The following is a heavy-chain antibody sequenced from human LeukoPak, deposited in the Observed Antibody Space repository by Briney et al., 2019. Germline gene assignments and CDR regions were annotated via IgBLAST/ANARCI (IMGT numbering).Heavy chain of an antibody. CDR1: GFTFSSYA. Sequence: GGSLRLSCATSGFTFSSYAMSWVRQAPGKGLEWVSGISESGDDIYYADSAKGRFAISRDSSKNTLHLQMDNLRAADTAVYYCARWGYGGKFGYWGQGTLVTVSS. CDR2: ISESGDDI. J-gene: IGHJ4*02. D-gene: IGHD2-21*01. V-gene: IGHV3-23*01. CDR3: ARWGYGGKFGY.